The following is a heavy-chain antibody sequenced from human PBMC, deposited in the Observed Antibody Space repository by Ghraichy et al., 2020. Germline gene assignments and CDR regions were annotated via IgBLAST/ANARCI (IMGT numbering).Heavy chain of an antibody. CDR2: ISSSSSYT. CDR3: ARDQYYYDSSGDGAFDI. J-gene: IGHJ3*02. V-gene: IGHV3-11*06. CDR1: GFTFSDYY. D-gene: IGHD3-22*01. Sequence: GGSLRLSCAASGFTFSDYYMSWIRQAPGKGLEWVSYISSSSSYTNYADSVKGRFTISRDNAKNSLYLQMNSLRAEDTAVYYCARDQYYYDSSGDGAFDIWGQGTMVTVSS.